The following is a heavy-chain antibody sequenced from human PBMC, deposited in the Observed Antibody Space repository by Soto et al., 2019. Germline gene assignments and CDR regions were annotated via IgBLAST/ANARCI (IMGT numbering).Heavy chain of an antibody. J-gene: IGHJ4*02. CDR1: GGSISSSSYY. CDR2: IYYSGST. D-gene: IGHD6-19*01. CDR3: ATTSDHSSGWYYCDY. V-gene: IGHV4-39*01. Sequence: SETLSITCTVSGGSISSSSYYWGWIRQPPGKGLEWIGSIYYSGSTYYNPSLKSRVTISVDTSKNQFSLKLISVIAADSSLYYCATTSDHSSGWYYCDYWGQGTLVTVSS.